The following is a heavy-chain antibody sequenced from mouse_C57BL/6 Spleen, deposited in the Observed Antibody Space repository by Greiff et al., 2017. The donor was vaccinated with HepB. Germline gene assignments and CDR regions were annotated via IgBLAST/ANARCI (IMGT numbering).Heavy chain of an antibody. CDR2: ISSGSSTI. V-gene: IGHV5-17*01. Sequence: EVHLVESGGGLVKPGGSLKLSCAASGFTFSDYGMHWVRQAPEKGLEWVAYISSGSSTIYYADTVKGRFTISRDNAKNTLFLQMTSLRSEDTAMYYCAREVYDGYWYFDVWGTGTTVTVSS. D-gene: IGHD2-3*01. CDR1: GFTFSDYG. J-gene: IGHJ1*03. CDR3: AREVYDGYWYFDV.